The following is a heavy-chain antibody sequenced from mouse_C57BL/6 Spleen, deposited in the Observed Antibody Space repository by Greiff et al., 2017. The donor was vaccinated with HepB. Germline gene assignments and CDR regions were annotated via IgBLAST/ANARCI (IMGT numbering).Heavy chain of an antibody. D-gene: IGHD1-1*01. CDR1: GYTFTDYY. CDR2: IYPGSGNT. Sequence: VQLQESGPELVKPGASVKISCKASGYTFTDYYINWVKQRPGPGLEWIGWIYPGSGNTKYTEKFKGKATLTVDTSSSTAYMQLSSLTSEDSAVYCCARGLRGDLDYWGQGTTRTVSS. J-gene: IGHJ2*01. V-gene: IGHV1-84*01. CDR3: ARGLRGDLDY.